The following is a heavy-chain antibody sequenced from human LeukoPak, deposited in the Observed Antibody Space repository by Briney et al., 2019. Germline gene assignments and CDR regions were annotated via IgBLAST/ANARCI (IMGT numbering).Heavy chain of an antibody. CDR2: IIPMLGTA. D-gene: IGHD4-23*01. CDR1: EGTFSSYA. Sequence: GASVKVSCKASEGTFSSYAISWVRQAPGQGLEWMGQIIPMLGTASYAQRFQGRVTLTADESTGTAYMELSSLRSEDTAVYYCARESLPYGGNSFGHYYGMDVWGQWTTVTVSS. J-gene: IGHJ6*02. V-gene: IGHV1-69*13. CDR3: ARESLPYGGNSFGHYYGMDV.